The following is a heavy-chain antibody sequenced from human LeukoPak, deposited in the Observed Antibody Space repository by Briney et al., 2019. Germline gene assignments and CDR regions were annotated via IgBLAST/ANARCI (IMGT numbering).Heavy chain of an antibody. D-gene: IGHD2-15*01. CDR1: GFTVSSNY. J-gene: IGHJ6*02. Sequence: QTGGSLRLSCAASGFTVSSNYMSWVRQAPGKGLEWVSVIYSGGSTYYADSVKGRFTISRHNSKNTLYLQMNSLRAEDTAVYYCARVGVVACSGGSCYRVYYYGMDVWGQGTTVTVFS. V-gene: IGHV3-53*04. CDR2: IYSGGST. CDR3: ARVGVVACSGGSCYRVYYYGMDV.